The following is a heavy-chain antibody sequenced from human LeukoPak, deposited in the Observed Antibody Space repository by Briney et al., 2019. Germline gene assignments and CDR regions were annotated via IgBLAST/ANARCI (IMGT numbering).Heavy chain of an antibody. CDR2: IYTSGST. J-gene: IGHJ4*02. D-gene: IGHD3-22*01. CDR1: GGSVSNYY. V-gene: IGHV4-4*07. CDR3: ARERLEYYYDSSGYLRGHWGFDY. Sequence: PSETLSLTCSVSGGSVSNYYWSWIRQPPGKGLEWIGRIYTSGSTNYNPSLKSRVTMSVDTSKNQFSLKLGSVTAADTAVYYCARERLEYYYDSSGYLRGHWGFDYWGQGTLVTVSS.